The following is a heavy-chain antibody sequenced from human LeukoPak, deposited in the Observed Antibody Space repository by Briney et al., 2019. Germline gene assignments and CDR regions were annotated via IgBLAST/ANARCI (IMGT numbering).Heavy chain of an antibody. J-gene: IGHJ5*02. D-gene: IGHD6-13*01. Sequence: MTSETLSLTCTVSGGSISSYYWSWIRQPPGKGLEWIGYIYYSGSTNYDPSLKSRVTISVDTFKNQFSLKLSSVTAADTAVYYCASGSSAVGSFDPWGQGTLVTVSS. CDR2: IYYSGST. CDR3: ASGSSAVGSFDP. V-gene: IGHV4-59*01. CDR1: GGSISSYY.